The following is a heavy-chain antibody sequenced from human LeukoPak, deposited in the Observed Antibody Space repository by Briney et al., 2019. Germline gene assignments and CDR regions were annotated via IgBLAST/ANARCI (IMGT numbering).Heavy chain of an antibody. CDR1: GFTFSNYA. D-gene: IGHD6-19*01. CDR3: AKHRVAVSGVAQFDY. V-gene: IGHV3-23*01. J-gene: IGHJ4*02. Sequence: PGGSLRLSCAASGFTFSNYAMNWVRQAPGKGLEWVSGISGSGNITYYAESVKGRFTISTDNSKNTLYLQMNSLRAEDTDVFYCAKHRVAVSGVAQFDYWGQGNQVTVSS. CDR2: ISGSGNIT.